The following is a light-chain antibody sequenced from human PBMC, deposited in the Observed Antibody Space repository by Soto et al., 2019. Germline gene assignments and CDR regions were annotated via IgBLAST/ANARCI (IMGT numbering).Light chain of an antibody. V-gene: IGLV2-14*01. Sequence: QSVLTQPASVSGSPGQSITISCTGTSSDVGGYNYVSWYQQQPGKAPKFMNYDVTNRPSGVSNRFSGSKSGNTASLTISLLQAEFEADYYCCSYTTSNTRQIVFGTGTKVTV. CDR2: DVT. J-gene: IGLJ1*01. CDR3: CSYTTSNTRQIV. CDR1: SSDVGGYNY.